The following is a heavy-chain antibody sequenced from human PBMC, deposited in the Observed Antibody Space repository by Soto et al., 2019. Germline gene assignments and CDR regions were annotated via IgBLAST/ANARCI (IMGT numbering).Heavy chain of an antibody. V-gene: IGHV3-21*01. CDR1: GFTFSSYS. Sequence: GVLRLSCAASGFTFSSYSMNWVRQAPGKRLEWVSSISSSSSYIYYADSVKGRFTISRDNAKNSLYLQMNSLRAEDTAVYYCARPRPVFTLPGGAFDIWGQGTMVTVSS. J-gene: IGHJ3*02. D-gene: IGHD3-16*01. CDR3: ARPRPVFTLPGGAFDI. CDR2: ISSSSSYI.